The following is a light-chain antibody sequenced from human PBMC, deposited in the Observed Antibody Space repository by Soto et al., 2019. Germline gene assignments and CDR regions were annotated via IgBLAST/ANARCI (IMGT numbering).Light chain of an antibody. Sequence: QSALTQPASVSGSPGQSITISCTGTSSDVGGSNYVSWYQQHPGKDPKLMIYDVHNRPSGISNRFSGSKSGNTASLTISGLQTEDEADYYCSSYRSGSTLVFGGGTKVTVL. CDR2: DVH. V-gene: IGLV2-14*03. CDR3: SSYRSGSTLV. J-gene: IGLJ3*02. CDR1: SSDVGGSNY.